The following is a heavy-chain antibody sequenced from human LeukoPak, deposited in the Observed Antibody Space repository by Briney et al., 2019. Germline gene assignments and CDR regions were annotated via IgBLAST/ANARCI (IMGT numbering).Heavy chain of an antibody. V-gene: IGHV3-15*01. CDR3: TTGPDILILTGYAFDY. CDR1: GFTFSNAW. D-gene: IGHD3-9*01. CDR2: IKSKTDGGTT. J-gene: IGHJ4*02. Sequence: PGGSLRLSCAAPGFTFSNAWMSWVRQAPGKGLEWVGRIKSKTDGGTTDYAAPVKGRFTISRDDSKNTLYLQMNSLKTEDTAVYYCTTGPDILILTGYAFDYWGQGTLVTVSS.